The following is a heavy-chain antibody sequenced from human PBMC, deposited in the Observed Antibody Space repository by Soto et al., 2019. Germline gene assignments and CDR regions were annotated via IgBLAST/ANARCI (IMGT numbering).Heavy chain of an antibody. CDR1: GGSISSYY. CDR2: IYYSGST. Sequence: PSETLSLTCTVSGGSISSYYWSWIRQPPEKGLEWIGYIYYSGSTNYNPSLKSRVTISVDTSKNQFSLKLSSVTAADTAVYYCARANTALGSNWFDPWGQGTLVTVSS. V-gene: IGHV4-59*01. CDR3: ARANTALGSNWFDP. D-gene: IGHD5-18*01. J-gene: IGHJ5*02.